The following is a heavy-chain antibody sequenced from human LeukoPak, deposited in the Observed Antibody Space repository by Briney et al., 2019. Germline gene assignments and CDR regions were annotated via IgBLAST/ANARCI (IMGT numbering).Heavy chain of an antibody. D-gene: IGHD1-1*01. V-gene: IGHV3-23*01. J-gene: IGHJ6*02. CDR3: ANGSPGTTNYYYYGMDV. Sequence: GGSLRLSCAASVFTFSSYSMSWVRQAPGKGLEWVSAISGSGGSTYYADSVKGRFTISRDNSKNTLYLQMNSLRAEDTAVYYCANGSPGTTNYYYYGMDVWGQGTTVTVSS. CDR1: VFTFSSYS. CDR2: ISGSGGST.